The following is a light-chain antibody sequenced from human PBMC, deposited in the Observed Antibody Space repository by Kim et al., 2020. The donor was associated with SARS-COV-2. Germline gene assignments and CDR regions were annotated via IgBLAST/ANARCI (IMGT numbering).Light chain of an antibody. J-gene: IGKJ1*01. Sequence: PGERATLSCRASQSVSKFLAWYQQRSGQAPRLLIYDVSTRATGIPARFSGSGSGTDFTLTISSLEPEDFAVYYCQHRSNWPPTFGQGTKVEIK. V-gene: IGKV3-11*01. CDR1: QSVSKF. CDR3: QHRSNWPPT. CDR2: DVS.